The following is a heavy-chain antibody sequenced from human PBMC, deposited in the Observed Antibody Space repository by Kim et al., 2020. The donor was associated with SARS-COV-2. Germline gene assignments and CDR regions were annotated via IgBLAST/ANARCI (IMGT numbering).Heavy chain of an antibody. Sequence: SETLSLTCTVSGGSISSGGYYWSWIRQHPGKGLEWIGYIYYSGSTYYNPSLKSRVTISVDTSKNQFSLKLSSVTAADTAVYYCARSYYYDSSGYYSPGDVGYFQHWGQGTLVTVSS. CDR2: IYYSGST. D-gene: IGHD3-22*01. V-gene: IGHV4-31*03. J-gene: IGHJ1*01. CDR1: GGSISSGGYY. CDR3: ARSYYYDSSGYYSPGDVGYFQH.